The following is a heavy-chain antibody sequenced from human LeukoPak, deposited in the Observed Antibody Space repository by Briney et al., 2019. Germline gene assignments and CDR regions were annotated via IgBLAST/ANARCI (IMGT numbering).Heavy chain of an antibody. J-gene: IGHJ4*02. CDR1: GGSISSSSYY. CDR2: IYYSGST. CDR3: ARENYGDRLRIDY. V-gene: IGHV4-39*02. Sequence: KASETLSLTCTVSGGSISSSSYYWGWIRQPPGKGLEWIGSIYYSGSTYYNPSLKSRVTISVDTSKNQFSLKLSSVTAADTAVYYCARENYGDRLRIDYWGQGALVTVSS. D-gene: IGHD4-17*01.